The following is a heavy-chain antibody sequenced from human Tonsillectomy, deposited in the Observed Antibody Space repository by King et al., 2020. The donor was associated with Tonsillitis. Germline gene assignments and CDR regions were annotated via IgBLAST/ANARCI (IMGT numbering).Heavy chain of an antibody. CDR1: GGSISSYY. Sequence: QLQESGPGLVKPSETLSLTCTVSGGSISSYYWSWIRQPPGKGLEWIGYIYYSGSTNYNPSLKSRVTISVDTSKNQFSLKLSSVTAADTAVYYCASLNSTVTPLDYWGQGTLVTVSS. V-gene: IGHV4-59*08. CDR3: ASLNSTVTPLDY. J-gene: IGHJ4*02. CDR2: IYYSGST. D-gene: IGHD4-17*01.